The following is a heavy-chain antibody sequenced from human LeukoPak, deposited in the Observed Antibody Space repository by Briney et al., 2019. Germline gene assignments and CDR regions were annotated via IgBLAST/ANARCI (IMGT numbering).Heavy chain of an antibody. V-gene: IGHV4-34*01. CDR3: ARHYGP. CDR1: GGSFSGYY. J-gene: IGHJ5*02. CDR2: INHSGST. D-gene: IGHD3-16*01. Sequence: SETLSLACAVYGGSFSGYYWSWIRQPPGKGLEWIGEINHSGSTNYSPSLKSRVTISVDTSKNQFSLKLNSVTAAGTAVYYCARHYGPWGQGTLVTVSS.